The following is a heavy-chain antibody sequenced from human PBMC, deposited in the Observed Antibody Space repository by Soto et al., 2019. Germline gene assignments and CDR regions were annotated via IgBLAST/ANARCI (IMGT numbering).Heavy chain of an antibody. D-gene: IGHD1-26*01. J-gene: IGHJ5*02. CDR3: ARSGSYYWFAP. CDR1: GVSISSGGYS. CDR2: MYHSGST. V-gene: IGHV4-30-2*01. Sequence: PSETLSLTCAVSGVSISSGGYSWSWIRQPPGKGLEWIGNMYHSGSTYYNQSLKSRVTISIDRSKNQFSLKLSSVTGADTAVYYCARSGSYYWFAPWGQGTLVTVSS.